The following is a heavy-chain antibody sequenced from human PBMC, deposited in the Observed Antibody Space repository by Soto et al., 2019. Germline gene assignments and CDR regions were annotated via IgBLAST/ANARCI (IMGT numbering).Heavy chain of an antibody. V-gene: IGHV3-23*01. CDR3: AKDGPISNSYYYMDV. CDR2: IKSDGGTT. D-gene: IGHD2-21*01. Sequence: GGSLRLSCVASGFTFGSFAMSWVRQSPGKGLEWISAIKSDGGTTYYADSVKGRFTISRDNSKNTLFLQMNSLRAEDTAIYYCAKDGPISNSYYYMDVWGKGTTVTVSS. J-gene: IGHJ6*03. CDR1: GFTFGSFA.